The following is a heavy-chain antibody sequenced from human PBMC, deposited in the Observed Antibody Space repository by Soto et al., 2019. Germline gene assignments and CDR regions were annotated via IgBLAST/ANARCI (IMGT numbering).Heavy chain of an antibody. CDR3: ARSYDFWSGSTNYFDY. Sequence: ETLSLTGAVSGGSGSSGRYYWSWIRQPPGKGLEWIGHIYYSGSTNYNPSLKSRVTISVDTSKNQFSLKLSSVTAADTAVYYCARSYDFWSGSTNYFDYWGQGTLVTVYS. D-gene: IGHD3-3*01. CDR2: IYYSGST. CDR1: GGSGSSGRYY. V-gene: IGHV4-61*01. J-gene: IGHJ4*02.